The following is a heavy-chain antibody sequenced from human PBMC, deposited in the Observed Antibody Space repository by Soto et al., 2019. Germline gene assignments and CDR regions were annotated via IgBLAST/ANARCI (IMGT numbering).Heavy chain of an antibody. CDR3: AKVLDASKVVNGYLY. V-gene: IGHV3-23*01. CDR2: IGGSGDST. J-gene: IGHJ4*02. Sequence: PVGSLRLSCAASGFTFSSYAMSWVRQAPGKGLEWVSAIGGSGDSTYYADSVKGRLTISRDNSKNTLYLQVNSLRAEDTAVYYCAKVLDASKVVNGYLYWGQGTLVTVSS. D-gene: IGHD3-9*01. CDR1: GFTFSSYA.